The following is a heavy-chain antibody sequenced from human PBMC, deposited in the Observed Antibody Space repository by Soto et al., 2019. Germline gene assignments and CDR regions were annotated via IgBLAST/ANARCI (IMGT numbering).Heavy chain of an antibody. D-gene: IGHD6-6*01. V-gene: IGHV1-69*06. CDR1: GGTFSSYA. J-gene: IGHJ4*02. Sequence: QVQLVQSGAEVKKPGSSVKVSCKASGGTFSSYAISWVRQAPGQGLEWMGGIIPLFGTANYAQKFQGRVTITADKSTSTASMALSSLRAEDTAVYYWARGGSIAARVFDYWGQGTLVTVAS. CDR3: ARGGSIAARVFDY. CDR2: IIPLFGTA.